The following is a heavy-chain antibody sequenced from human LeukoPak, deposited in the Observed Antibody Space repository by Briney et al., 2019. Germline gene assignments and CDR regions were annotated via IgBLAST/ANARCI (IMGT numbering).Heavy chain of an antibody. CDR3: ARPPYCSGGSCYSY. D-gene: IGHD2-15*01. J-gene: IGHJ4*02. Sequence: PSETLSLTCTVTGGSISSYYWSWIRQPPGKGLEWIGYIYYGGSTNYNPSLKSRVTISVDTSKNQFSLKLSSVTAADTAVYYCARPPYCSGGSCYSYWGQGTLVTVSS. CDR2: IYYGGST. V-gene: IGHV4-59*12. CDR1: GGSISSYY.